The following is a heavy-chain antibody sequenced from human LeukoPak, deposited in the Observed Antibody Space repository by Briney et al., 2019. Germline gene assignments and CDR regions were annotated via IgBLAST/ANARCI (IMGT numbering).Heavy chain of an antibody. CDR3: AILFYGDYDY. D-gene: IGHD4-17*01. CDR2: ISNSGEST. V-gene: IGHV3-23*01. Sequence: PGGSLRLSCVASGFTFSTYAMSWVRQAPGKGLEWVSVISNSGESTAYADSVKGRFTISRDNSKNALYLQMNSLRAEDTAVYYCAILFYGDYDYWGQGTLVTVSS. J-gene: IGHJ4*02. CDR1: GFTFSTYA.